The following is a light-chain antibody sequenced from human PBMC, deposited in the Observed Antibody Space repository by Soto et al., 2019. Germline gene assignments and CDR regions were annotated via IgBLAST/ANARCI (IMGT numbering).Light chain of an antibody. CDR3: HQYDTAPRT. CDR2: SAS. CDR1: QTFSSSH. V-gene: IGKV3-20*01. Sequence: EIVLTQSPGTLSFSPVERATVSFRSSQTFSSSHLAWYQQKPGQAPRLIIYSASTRATGIPDRFSGSGSGTDFTLTISRLEPEDFAVYYCHQYDTAPRTFGQGTKVDI. J-gene: IGKJ1*01.